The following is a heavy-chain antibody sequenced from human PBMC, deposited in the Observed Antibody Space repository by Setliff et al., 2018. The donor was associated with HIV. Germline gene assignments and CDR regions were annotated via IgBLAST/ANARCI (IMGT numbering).Heavy chain of an antibody. CDR2: ISYDGTNE. CDR3: TRPYYYASGSYDY. Sequence: SLKISCAASGFTLSDYAMHWVRQAPGKGLEWVAVISYDGTNEYYADSVKGRFTISRDNYKNTVFLQMNSLRVDDSALYYCTRPYYYASGSYDYWGQGTLVTVSS. CDR1: GFTLSDYA. V-gene: IGHV3-30*03. J-gene: IGHJ4*02. D-gene: IGHD3-10*01.